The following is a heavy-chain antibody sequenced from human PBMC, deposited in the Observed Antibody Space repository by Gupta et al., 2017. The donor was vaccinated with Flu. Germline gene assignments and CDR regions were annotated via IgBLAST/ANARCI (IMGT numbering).Heavy chain of an antibody. D-gene: IGHD2-15*01. Sequence: WSWIRQPPGKGLEWIGYIYYSGSTNYNPSLKSRVTISVDTSKNQFSLKLSSVTAADTAVYYCATEYCSGGSCLPWGYGMDVWGQGTTVTVSS. V-gene: IGHV4-59*01. CDR3: ATEYCSGGSCLPWGYGMDV. J-gene: IGHJ6*02. CDR2: IYYSGST.